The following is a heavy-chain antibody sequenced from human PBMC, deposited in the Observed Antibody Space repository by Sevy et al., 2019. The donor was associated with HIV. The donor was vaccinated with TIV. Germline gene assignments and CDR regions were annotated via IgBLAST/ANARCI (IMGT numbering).Heavy chain of an antibody. J-gene: IGHJ6*02. Sequence: GASVKVSCKASGGTFSSYAISWVRQAPGQGLEWMGGIIPIFGTANYAQKFQGRVTITADESTSTAYMELSSLRSEDTAVYYCAIYSYDFWSGYLMRATAYYYYGMDVWGQGTTVTVSS. CDR2: IIPIFGTA. D-gene: IGHD3-3*01. CDR1: GGTFSSYA. CDR3: AIYSYDFWSGYLMRATAYYYYGMDV. V-gene: IGHV1-69*13.